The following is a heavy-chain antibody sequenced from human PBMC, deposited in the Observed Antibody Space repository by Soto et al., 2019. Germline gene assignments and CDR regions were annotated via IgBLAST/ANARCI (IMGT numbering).Heavy chain of an antibody. CDR3: AKLSTYSSGHY. V-gene: IGHV3-23*01. Sequence: DVQLLESGGGLVQPGGSLRLSCVASGFTFSSYTLNWVRQAPGKGLAWVSAVTGTGCSTYYAGSVKGRFTISRDNSKSTLFLQMNSLRAEDTAIYYCAKLSTYSSGHYWGQGTLVIVSS. J-gene: IGHJ4*02. CDR2: VTGTGCST. D-gene: IGHD5-18*01. CDR1: GFTFSSYT.